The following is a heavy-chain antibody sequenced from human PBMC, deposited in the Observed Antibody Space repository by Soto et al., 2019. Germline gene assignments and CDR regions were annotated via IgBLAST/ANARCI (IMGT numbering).Heavy chain of an antibody. CDR3: ARLGRIPAAGYCDN. CDR2: IHPGDSET. D-gene: IGHD6-25*01. J-gene: IGHJ4*02. V-gene: IGHV5-51*01. Sequence: EVQLVQAGAEVKKPGESLKISCKASGYSFTSYLIGWVRQMPGKGLGWMGIIHPGDSETTYSPSFQGQVTISVDKSISTAYLEWSSLKASDTAMYYCARLGRIPAAGYCDNWGQGTLVTVSS. CDR1: GYSFTSYL.